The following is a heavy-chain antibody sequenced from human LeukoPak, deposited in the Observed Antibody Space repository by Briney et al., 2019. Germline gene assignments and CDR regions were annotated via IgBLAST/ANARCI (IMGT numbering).Heavy chain of an antibody. D-gene: IGHD1-26*01. V-gene: IGHV3-15*01. CDR1: GFTFSKAW. CDR2: IKSKTDDGTT. Sequence: PGGSLRLSCAGSGFTFSKAWMTWARQAPGKGLEWVGRIKSKTDDGTTDYAAPVKGRFTISRDDSQNTLYLQMNSLKIEDTAMYYCTTEDPSGPIDYWGQGTLVTVSS. CDR3: TTEDPSGPIDY. J-gene: IGHJ4*02.